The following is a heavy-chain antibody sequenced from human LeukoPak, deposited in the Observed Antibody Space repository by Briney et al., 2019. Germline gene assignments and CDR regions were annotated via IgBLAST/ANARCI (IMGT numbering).Heavy chain of an antibody. CDR2: INHSGST. CDR1: GGSFSGYY. J-gene: IGHJ4*02. V-gene: IGHV4-34*01. Sequence: KPSETLSLTCAVYGGSFSGYYWSWIREPPGKGLEWVGEINHSGSTNYNPSLKSRVTISVDTSKNQFSLKLSSVTAADAAVYYCASQKFDYWGQGTLVTVSS. CDR3: ASQKFDY.